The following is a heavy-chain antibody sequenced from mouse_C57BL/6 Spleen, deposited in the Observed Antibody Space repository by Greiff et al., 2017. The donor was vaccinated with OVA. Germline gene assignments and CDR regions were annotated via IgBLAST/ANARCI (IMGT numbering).Heavy chain of an antibody. J-gene: IGHJ4*01. CDR3: ARRGAQATSYAMDY. D-gene: IGHD3-2*02. CDR2: IYPGDGDT. CDR1: GYAFSSYW. Sequence: QVQLKESGAELVKPGASVKISCKASGYAFSSYWMNWVKQRPGKGLEWIGQIYPGDGDTNYNGKFKGKATLTADKSSSTAYMQLSSLTSEDSAVYFCARRGAQATSYAMDYWGQGTSVTVSS. V-gene: IGHV1-80*01.